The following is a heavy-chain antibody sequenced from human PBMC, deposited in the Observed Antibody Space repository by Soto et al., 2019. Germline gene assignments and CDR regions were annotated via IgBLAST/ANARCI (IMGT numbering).Heavy chain of an antibody. V-gene: IGHV1-69*13. J-gene: IGHJ6*02. CDR2: IIPIFGTA. CDR3: ARDEYYYDSSGYYFVYYGMDV. CDR1: GGTFSSYA. D-gene: IGHD3-22*01. Sequence: SVKVSCKASGGTFSSYAISWVRQAPGQGLEWMGRIIPIFGTANYAQKFQGRVTITADESTSTAYMELSSLRSEDTAVYYCARDEYYYDSSGYYFVYYGMDVWGQGATVTVSS.